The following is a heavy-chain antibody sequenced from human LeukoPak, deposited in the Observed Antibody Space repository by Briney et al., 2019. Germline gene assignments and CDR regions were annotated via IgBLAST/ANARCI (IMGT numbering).Heavy chain of an antibody. Sequence: KPGGSLRLSCAASGFSFSSYNMNWVRLTPGKGLEWVSSITSSSTYTFYADSVKGRFTISRDNAKNSLDLEMNGLRAEDTAVYYCARENLASGEGSSSWYGRYFDYWGQGTLVTVSS. D-gene: IGHD6-13*01. J-gene: IGHJ4*02. CDR3: ARENLASGEGSSSWYGRYFDY. CDR1: GFSFSSYN. CDR2: ITSSSTYT. V-gene: IGHV3-21*01.